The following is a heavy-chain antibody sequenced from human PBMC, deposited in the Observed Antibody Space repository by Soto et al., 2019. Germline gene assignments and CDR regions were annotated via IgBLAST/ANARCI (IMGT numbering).Heavy chain of an antibody. CDR2: IFYTGTA. CDR1: GGSINTGGYY. V-gene: IGHV4-31*03. CDR3: ARRLDDTPETFFNWFDP. D-gene: IGHD2-15*01. J-gene: IGHJ5*02. Sequence: QVQLQESGPGLVKPSQTLSLTCTVSGGSINTGGYYWGWIRHLPGEGLEWIGHIFYTGTAYYNPSLRSRVTVSIDTSAKQFSLHMYSVTAEDTAMYYCARRLDDTPETFFNWFDPWGQGILVTVSS.